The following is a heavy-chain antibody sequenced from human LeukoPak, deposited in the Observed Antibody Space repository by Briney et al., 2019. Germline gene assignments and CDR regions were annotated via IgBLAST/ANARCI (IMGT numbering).Heavy chain of an antibody. V-gene: IGHV3-43*02. CDR3: AKDVGRYTTGWHYYYVMDV. CDR2: VNGDGST. J-gene: IGHJ6*02. CDR1: GFNFGDYV. Sequence: GGSLRLSCAASGFNFGDYVMYWVRQPPGKALEWVSLVNGDGSTYNGDAAKGRSTISRDNTKNSLYLQMSSLRGDDTAVYYCAKDVGRYTTGWHYYYVMDVWGQGTTVTVSS. D-gene: IGHD6-19*01.